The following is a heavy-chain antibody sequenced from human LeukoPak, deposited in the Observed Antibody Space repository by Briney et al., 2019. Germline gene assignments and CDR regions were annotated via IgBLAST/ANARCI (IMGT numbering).Heavy chain of an antibody. CDR1: GYSFTSYG. J-gene: IGHJ5*02. Sequence: GESLKISCKGSGYSFTSYGISWVRQAPGQGLEWMGWISAYNGNTNYAQKLQGRVTMTTDTSTSTAYMELRSLRSDDTAVYYCARDRFLGATTFGSNWFDPWGQGTLVTVSS. CDR2: ISAYNGNT. V-gene: IGHV1-18*01. CDR3: ARDRFLGATTFGSNWFDP. D-gene: IGHD1-26*01.